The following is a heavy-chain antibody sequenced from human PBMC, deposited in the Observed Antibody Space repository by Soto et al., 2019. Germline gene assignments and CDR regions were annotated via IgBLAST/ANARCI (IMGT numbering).Heavy chain of an antibody. D-gene: IGHD3-22*01. CDR2: ISGSGGST. CDR1: GFTFSSYA. CDR3: AKLNYYDSSGYLPRFSNSGSFDY. Sequence: VGSLRLSCAASGFTFSSYAMSWVRQAPGKGLEWVSAISGSGGSTYYADSVKGRFTISRDNSKNTLYLQMNSLRAEDTAVYYCAKLNYYDSSGYLPRFSNSGSFDYWGQGTLVTVSS. V-gene: IGHV3-23*01. J-gene: IGHJ4*02.